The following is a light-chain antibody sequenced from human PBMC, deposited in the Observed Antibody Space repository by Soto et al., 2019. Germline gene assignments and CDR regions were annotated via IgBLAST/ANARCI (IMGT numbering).Light chain of an antibody. CDR3: QQYGGAPYA. CDR2: GAS. J-gene: IGKJ2*01. V-gene: IGKV3-20*01. CDR1: QSVSRNY. Sequence: ENVLTQSPGTLSLSPGERATLSCRASQSVSRNYLAWYQQKPGQAPRLLIYGASSRATGIPDRFSGSGSGTDFTLTISRLEHEDFAVYYCQQYGGAPYAFGQGTKLEIK.